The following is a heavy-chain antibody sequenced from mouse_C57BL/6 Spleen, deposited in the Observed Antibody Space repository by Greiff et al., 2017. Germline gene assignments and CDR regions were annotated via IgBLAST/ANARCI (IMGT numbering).Heavy chain of an antibody. D-gene: IGHD2-4*01. CDR1: GYAFSSSW. CDR3: ARGGYDYGGGYYAMDY. J-gene: IGHJ4*01. CDR2: IYPGDGDT. V-gene: IGHV1-82*01. Sequence: QVQLKESGPELVKPGASVKISCKASGYAFSSSWMNRVKQRPGKGLEWIGRIYPGDGDTNYNGKFKGKATLTADKSSSTAYMQLSSLTSEDSAVYFGARGGYDYGGGYYAMDYWGQGTSVTVSS.